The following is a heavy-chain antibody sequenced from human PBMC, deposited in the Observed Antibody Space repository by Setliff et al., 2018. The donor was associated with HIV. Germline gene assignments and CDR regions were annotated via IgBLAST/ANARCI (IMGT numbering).Heavy chain of an antibody. J-gene: IGHJ4*02. CDR1: RFLFDDYA. Sequence: AGGSLRLSCAASRFLFDDYAMNWVRQVPGKGLQWVGRIKSKIEGETRDYAAAVKGRFAISRDDSVSTVYLQMHSVKTEDTAVYYCITDYGSSSWYDYWGQGTLVTVSS. CDR2: IKSKIEGETR. CDR3: ITDYGSSSWYDY. V-gene: IGHV3-15*01. D-gene: IGHD6-13*01.